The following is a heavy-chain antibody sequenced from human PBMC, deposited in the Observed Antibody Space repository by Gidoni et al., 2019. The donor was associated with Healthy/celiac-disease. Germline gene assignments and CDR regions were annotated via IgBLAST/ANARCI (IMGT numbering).Heavy chain of an antibody. Sequence: NYNPSLKSRVTISVDTSKNQFSLKLSSVTAADTAVYYCALRGYSGYDYDPYGMDVWGQGTTVTVSS. CDR3: ALRGYSGYDYDPYGMDV. V-gene: IGHV4-4*09. D-gene: IGHD5-12*01. J-gene: IGHJ6*02.